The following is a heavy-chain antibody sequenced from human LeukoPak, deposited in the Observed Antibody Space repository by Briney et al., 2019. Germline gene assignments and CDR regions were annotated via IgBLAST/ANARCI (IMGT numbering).Heavy chain of an antibody. D-gene: IGHD2-8*02. V-gene: IGHV3-23*01. CDR3: ARDLSEKYCIDY. CDR2: ISGSGGST. J-gene: IGHJ4*02. CDR1: GFTFSSYA. Sequence: PGGSLRLSCAASGFTFSSYAMSWVRQAPGKGLEWVSAISGSGGSTYYADSVKGRFTISRDNSKNTVSLQMNSLRAEDTAIYYCARDLSEKYCIDYWGQGTQVTVSS.